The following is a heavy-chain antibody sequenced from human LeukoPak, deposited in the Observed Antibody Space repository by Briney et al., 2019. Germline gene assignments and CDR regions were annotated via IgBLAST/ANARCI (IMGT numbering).Heavy chain of an antibody. D-gene: IGHD2-21*02. V-gene: IGHV1-18*01. J-gene: IGHJ3*02. CDR2: ISVINNANT. CDR3: SREFPFCGADCFSGVFDI. CDR1: GYTFSSYG. Sequence: ASVKASCKASGYTFSSYGINWVRQAPGQGLEWMGWISVINNANTRYAQNFQGRLTMTTDTSTTTAYMELRSLRSDDTAVYYCSREFPFCGADCFSGVFDIWGQGTMVTVS.